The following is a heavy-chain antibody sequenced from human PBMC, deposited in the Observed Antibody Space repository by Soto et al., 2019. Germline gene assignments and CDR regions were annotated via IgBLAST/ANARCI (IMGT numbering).Heavy chain of an antibody. CDR1: GYTFTSYD. J-gene: IGHJ2*01. CDR2: MNPNSGNT. CDR3: ARGRSRVTIFGVVIYWDFDL. Sequence: QVQLVQSGAEVKKPGASVKVSCKASGYTFTSYDINWVRQATGQGLEWMGWMNPNSGNTGYAQKYQGRVTMTRNTSISTAYMGLSSLRSEDTAVYYCARGRSRVTIFGVVIYWDFDLWGRGPLVTVYS. D-gene: IGHD3-3*01. V-gene: IGHV1-8*01.